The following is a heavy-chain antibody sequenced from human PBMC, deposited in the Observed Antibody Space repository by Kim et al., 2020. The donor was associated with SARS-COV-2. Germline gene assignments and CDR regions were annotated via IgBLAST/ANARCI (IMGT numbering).Heavy chain of an antibody. J-gene: IGHJ6*02. D-gene: IGHD6-13*01. CDR2: IYPGDSDT. CDR3: ARQYSSSWYSGYGMDV. Sequence: GASLKISCKGSGYSFTSYWIGWVRQMPGKGLEWMGIIYPGDSDTRYSPSFQGQVTISADKSISTAYLQWSSLKASDTAMYYCARQYSSSWYSGYGMDVWGQGTTVTVSS. CDR1: GYSFTSYW. V-gene: IGHV5-51*01.